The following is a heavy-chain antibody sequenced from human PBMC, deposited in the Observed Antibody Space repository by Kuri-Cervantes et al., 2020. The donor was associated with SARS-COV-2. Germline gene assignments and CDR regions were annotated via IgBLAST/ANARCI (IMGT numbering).Heavy chain of an antibody. V-gene: IGHV1-3*01. CDR3: VKVEPLAGSRGHFDS. CDR2: INAGNGNT. D-gene: IGHD6-19*01. Sequence: ASVKVSCKASGYTFTSYAMHWVRQAPGQRLEWMGWINAGNGNTKYSQKFQGRFTISRDNSKNTVSLQMSGLRSEDTAIYYCVKVEPLAGSRGHFDSWGQGTLVTVSS. J-gene: IGHJ4*02. CDR1: GYTFTSYA.